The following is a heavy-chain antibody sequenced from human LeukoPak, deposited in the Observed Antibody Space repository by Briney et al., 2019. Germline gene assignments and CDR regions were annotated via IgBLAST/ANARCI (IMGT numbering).Heavy chain of an antibody. V-gene: IGHV3-30*02. CDR3: AKNRDSSDYPRDFDY. J-gene: IGHJ4*02. Sequence: ARSLRLSCAASTFTLSSYGMHWVRQTPGKGLEWVAFIRHDGSYQQYAGSVKGRFTVSRDNSTDTVYRKMNSPRTEDTAVYYCAKNRDSSDYPRDFDYWGQGTLVTVSS. CDR1: TFTLSSYG. CDR2: IRHDGSYQ. D-gene: IGHD3-22*01.